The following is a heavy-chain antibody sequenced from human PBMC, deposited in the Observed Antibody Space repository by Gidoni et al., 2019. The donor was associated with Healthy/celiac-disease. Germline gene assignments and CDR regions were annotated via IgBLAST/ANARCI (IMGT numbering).Heavy chain of an antibody. CDR3: AKDLSGTVTTHYYYGMDV. CDR1: GFTFSSYG. CDR2: ISYDGRNK. J-gene: IGHJ6*02. D-gene: IGHD4-17*01. V-gene: IGHV3-30*18. Sequence: QVQLVESGGGVVEPGRSLRLSCAASGFTFSSYGLHWVRQAPGKGLEWWAVISYDGRNKYYADSVKSRFTISRDNSKNTLYLQMNSLRAEDTAVYYCAKDLSGTVTTHYYYGMDVWGQGTTVTVSS.